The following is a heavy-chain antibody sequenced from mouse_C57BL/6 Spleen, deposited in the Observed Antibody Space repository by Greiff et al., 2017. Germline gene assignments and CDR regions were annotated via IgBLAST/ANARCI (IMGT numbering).Heavy chain of an antibody. CDR3: ARDGYDEGAWFAY. V-gene: IGHV1-52*01. D-gene: IGHD2-2*01. Sequence: VQLQQPGAELVRPGSSVKLSCKASGYTFTSYWMHWVKQRPIQGLEWIGNIDPSDSETHYNQTFKDKATLTVDKSSSTAYMQLSSLTSEDSAVYYCARDGYDEGAWFAYWGQGTLVTVSA. CDR1: GYTFTSYW. J-gene: IGHJ3*01. CDR2: IDPSDSET.